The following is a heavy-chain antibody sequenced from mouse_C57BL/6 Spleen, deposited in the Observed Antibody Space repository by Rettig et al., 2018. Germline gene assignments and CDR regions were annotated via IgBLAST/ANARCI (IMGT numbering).Heavy chain of an antibody. CDR3: ARGGYDGYPHYAMDY. D-gene: IGHD2-3*01. CDR2: INPNNGGT. J-gene: IGHJ4*01. Sequence: EVQLQQSGPELVKPGASVKIPCKASGYTFTDYNMDWVKQSHGKSLEWIGDINPNNGGTIYNQKFKGKATLTVDKSSSTAYMELRSLTSEDTAVYYCARGGYDGYPHYAMDYWGQGTSVTVSS. CDR1: GYTFTDYN. V-gene: IGHV1-18*01.